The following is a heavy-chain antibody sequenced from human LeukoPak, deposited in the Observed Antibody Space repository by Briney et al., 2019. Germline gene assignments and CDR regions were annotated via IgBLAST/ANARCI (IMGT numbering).Heavy chain of an antibody. Sequence: PSETLSLTCAVSGGSISSSNWWSWVRQPPGKGLEWIGEIYHSGSTNYNPSLKSRVTISVDKSKNQFSLKLSSVTAADTAVYYCARGGWWLVIYYGMDVWGQGTTVTVSS. D-gene: IGHD6-19*01. CDR2: IYHSGST. J-gene: IGHJ6*02. CDR1: GGSISSSNW. V-gene: IGHV4-4*02. CDR3: ARGGWWLVIYYGMDV.